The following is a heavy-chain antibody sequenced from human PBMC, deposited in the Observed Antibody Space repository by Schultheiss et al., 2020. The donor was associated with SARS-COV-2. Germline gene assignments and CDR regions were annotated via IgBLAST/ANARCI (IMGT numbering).Heavy chain of an antibody. CDR1: GYTFSIYG. CDR3: AKDGWLDTAVITYFDY. CDR2: INAGNGNT. D-gene: IGHD5-18*01. J-gene: IGHJ4*02. Sequence: ASVKVSCKASGYTFSIYGMHWVRQAPGQRPEWMGWINAGNGNTKYPQKFQGRVTMTTDTSTSTAYMELRSLRSDDTAVYYCAKDGWLDTAVITYFDYWGQGTLVTVSS. V-gene: IGHV1-3*01.